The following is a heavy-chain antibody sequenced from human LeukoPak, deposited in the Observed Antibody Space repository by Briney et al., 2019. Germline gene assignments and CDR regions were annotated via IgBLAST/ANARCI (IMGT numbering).Heavy chain of an antibody. CDR3: VKGHYYSSGTPTFDY. V-gene: IGHV3-64D*06. CDR2: ISSNGGST. CDR1: GFTFSSYA. Sequence: GGSLRLSCSASGFTFSSYAMHWVRQAPGKGLEYVSAISSNGGSTYYADSVKGRFTISRDNSKNTLYLQMSSLRAEDTAVYYCVKGHYYSSGTPTFDYWGQGTLVTVSS. J-gene: IGHJ4*02. D-gene: IGHD3-10*01.